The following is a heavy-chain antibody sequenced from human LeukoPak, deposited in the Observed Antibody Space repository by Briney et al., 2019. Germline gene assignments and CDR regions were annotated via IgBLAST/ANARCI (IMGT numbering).Heavy chain of an antibody. D-gene: IGHD6-6*01. V-gene: IGHV1-18*01. CDR3: ARIQSRIIAARPGNPAFDY. CDR2: ISTYNDNT. J-gene: IGHJ4*02. Sequence: ASVKVSCKASGYTFTSYDISWVRQAPGQGLEWMGWISTYNDNTHYAQKLQGRVTMTTDTSTSTVYMELKSLRSDDTAVYYCARIQSRIIAARPGNPAFDYWGRGTLVTVSS. CDR1: GYTFTSYD.